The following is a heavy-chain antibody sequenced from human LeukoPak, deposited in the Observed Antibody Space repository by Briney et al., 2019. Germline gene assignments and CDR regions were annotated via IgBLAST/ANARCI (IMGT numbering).Heavy chain of an antibody. CDR2: IRSKAYGGTT. CDR3: TRDFRFSFDY. V-gene: IGHV3-49*04. CDR1: GFTFSSYE. J-gene: IGHJ4*02. D-gene: IGHD3-3*01. Sequence: GGSLRLSCAASGFTFSSYEMNWVRQAPGKGLEWVGFIRSKAYGGTTEYAASVKGRFTISRDDSKSIAYLQMDSLKTEDTALYYCTRDFRFSFDYWGQGTLVTVSS.